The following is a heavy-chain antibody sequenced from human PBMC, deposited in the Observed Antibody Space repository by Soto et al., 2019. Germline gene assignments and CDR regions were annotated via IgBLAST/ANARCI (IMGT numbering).Heavy chain of an antibody. V-gene: IGHV4-59*01. CDR3: ERVRRWFDT. CDR1: GGSISSYY. Sequence: SETLSLTCTVSGGSISSYYWSCIRQPPGKGLEWIGYIYYSGSTNYNPSLKSRVTISVDKYKNQFSLKLSSVTAADTAVYYCERVRRWFDTCGQGTLVTVSS. CDR2: IYYSGST. J-gene: IGHJ5*02.